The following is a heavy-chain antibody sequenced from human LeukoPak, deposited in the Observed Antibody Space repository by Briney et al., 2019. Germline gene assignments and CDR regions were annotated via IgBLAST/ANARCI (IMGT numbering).Heavy chain of an antibody. CDR3: ARKGAVAGTVDV. Sequence: PGGSLRLSCAASGFTFSDHYMSWIRQAPGKGLEWVSYISSGGRTIYYADSVKGRFTFSRDNAKNSLYLQMNSLRAEDTAVYYCARKGAVAGTVDVWGKGTTVTVSS. CDR2: ISSGGRTI. V-gene: IGHV3-11*04. CDR1: GFTFSDHY. D-gene: IGHD6-19*01. J-gene: IGHJ6*04.